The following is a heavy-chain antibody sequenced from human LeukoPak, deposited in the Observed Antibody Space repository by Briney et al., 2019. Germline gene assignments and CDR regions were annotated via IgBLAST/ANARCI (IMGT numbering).Heavy chain of an antibody. V-gene: IGHV3-23*01. Sequence: PGGSLRLSCAVSGFSISSYAISWVRQAPGKGLEWVSGLNTNGNTYNADSVKGRFTISRDISRNTLYLQMNSLRVEDTAVYYCAKDQVGWTSSRFDPWGQETVVTVSS. CDR3: AKDQVGWTSSRFDP. CDR1: GFSISSYA. CDR2: LNTNGNT. D-gene: IGHD6-6*01. J-gene: IGHJ5*02.